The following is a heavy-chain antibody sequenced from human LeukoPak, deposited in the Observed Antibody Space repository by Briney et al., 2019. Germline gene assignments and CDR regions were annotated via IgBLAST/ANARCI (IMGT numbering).Heavy chain of an antibody. CDR3: ATSHDVKTAPYDL. Sequence: PSETLSLTCTVSGGSISSYYWSWVRQSPGKGLEWIGYVFTSGWTDYNPSLNSRVTMSVDTSKNQLSMELRFLIAADTAVYYCATSHDVKTAPYDLWGQGTLVTVSS. CDR2: VFTSGWT. V-gene: IGHV4-4*09. J-gene: IGHJ5*02. CDR1: GGSISSYY. D-gene: IGHD2-21*01.